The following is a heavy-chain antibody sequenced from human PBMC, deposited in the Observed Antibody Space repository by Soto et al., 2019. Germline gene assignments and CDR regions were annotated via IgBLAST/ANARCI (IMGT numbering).Heavy chain of an antibody. Sequence: ASVKVSCKASGGTFSSYAISWVRQAPGQGLEWMGGIIPIFGTANYAQKFQGRVTVTADESTSTAYMELSSLRSEDTAVYYCARDHPVAGHVWGQGTLVTVSS. V-gene: IGHV1-69*13. J-gene: IGHJ4*02. D-gene: IGHD6-19*01. CDR1: GGTFSSYA. CDR3: ARDHPVAGHV. CDR2: IIPIFGTA.